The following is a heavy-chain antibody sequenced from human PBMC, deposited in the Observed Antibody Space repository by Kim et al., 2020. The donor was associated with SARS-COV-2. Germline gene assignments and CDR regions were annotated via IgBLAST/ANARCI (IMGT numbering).Heavy chain of an antibody. V-gene: IGHV3-9*01. CDR3: AKDRGYGSGSPDY. Sequence: GGSLRLSCAASGFTFDDYAMHWVRQAPGKGLEWVSRITWNSGNRGYADSVKGRFTISRDNAKNSLYLQMNSLRAEDTALYYCAKDRGYGSGSPDYWRQGTLVTVSS. CDR2: ITWNSGNR. J-gene: IGHJ4*02. D-gene: IGHD3-10*01. CDR1: GFTFDDYA.